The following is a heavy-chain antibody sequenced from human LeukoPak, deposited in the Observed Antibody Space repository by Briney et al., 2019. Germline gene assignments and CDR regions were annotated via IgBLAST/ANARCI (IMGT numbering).Heavy chain of an antibody. J-gene: IGHJ4*02. Sequence: SETLSLTCTVSGGSVSSGSYYWTWIRQPPGKGLEWIGYIYYSGSTNYNPSLKSRVTISVDTSKNKFSLKLSSVTAADTAVYFCARHRYNSGWYPLFDYWGQGTLVTVSS. V-gene: IGHV4-61*01. D-gene: IGHD6-19*01. CDR2: IYYSGST. CDR1: GGSVSSGSYY. CDR3: ARHRYNSGWYPLFDY.